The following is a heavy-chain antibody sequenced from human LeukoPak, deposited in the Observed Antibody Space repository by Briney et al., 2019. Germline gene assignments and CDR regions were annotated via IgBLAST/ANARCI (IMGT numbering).Heavy chain of an antibody. CDR2: MSYDGSNKYSE. CDR3: ARDYGSGTCAYGMDV. Sequence: PGGSLRLSCAASGFTFSDHAMHWVRQAPGKGLEWVAVMSYDGSNKYSEYYADSVKGRFTISRDNSKNTLYLQMNSLRAEDTAVYYCARDYGSGTCAYGMDVWGQGTTVTVSS. CDR1: GFTFSDHA. D-gene: IGHD3-10*01. V-gene: IGHV3-30*04. J-gene: IGHJ6*02.